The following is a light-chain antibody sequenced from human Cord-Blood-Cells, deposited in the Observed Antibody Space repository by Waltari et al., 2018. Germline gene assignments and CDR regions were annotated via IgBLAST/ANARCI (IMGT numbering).Light chain of an antibody. Sequence: QSALTQPRSVSGSPGQSVTISWTGTSSDVGGYTYVSWYQQHPGNAPKLMIYDVSKRPSGVPDRFSGSKSGNTASLTISGLQAEDEADYYCCSYAGSYTYWVFGGGTKLTVL. CDR1: SSDVGGYTY. V-gene: IGLV2-11*01. J-gene: IGLJ3*02. CDR3: CSYAGSYTYWV. CDR2: DVS.